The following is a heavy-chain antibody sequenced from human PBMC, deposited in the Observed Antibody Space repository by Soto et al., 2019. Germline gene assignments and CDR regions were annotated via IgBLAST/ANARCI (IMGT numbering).Heavy chain of an antibody. D-gene: IGHD5-12*01. J-gene: IGHJ6*02. Sequence: QVQLVQSGAEVKKPGSSVKVSCKASGGTFSSYTISWVRQAPGQGLEWMGRIIPILGIANYAQKFQGRVTITADKSTSTAYMELSSLRSEDTAVYYCARKLTRGYDSFYGMDVWGQGTTVTVSS. V-gene: IGHV1-69*02. CDR1: GGTFSSYT. CDR3: ARKLTRGYDSFYGMDV. CDR2: IIPILGIA.